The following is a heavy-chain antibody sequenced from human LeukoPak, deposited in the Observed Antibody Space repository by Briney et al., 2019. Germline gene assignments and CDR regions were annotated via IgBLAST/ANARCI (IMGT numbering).Heavy chain of an antibody. D-gene: IGHD2-2*01. CDR3: AKDYCSRTSCYFDY. CDR2: ISWNSGSI. V-gene: IGHV3-9*01. J-gene: IGHJ4*02. CDR1: GFTFDGYA. Sequence: GGSLRLSXAASGFTFDGYAMHWVRQAPGKGLEWVSGISWNSGSICYADSVKGRFTISRDNAKNSLYLQMNSLRAEDTALYYCAKDYCSRTSCYFDYWGQGTLVTVSS.